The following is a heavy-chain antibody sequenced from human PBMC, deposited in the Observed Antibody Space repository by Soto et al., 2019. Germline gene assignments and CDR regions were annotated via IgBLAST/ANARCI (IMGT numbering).Heavy chain of an antibody. CDR1: GYSFTSYW. CDR2: IYPGDSDT. Sequence: GESLKISCKGSGYSFTSYWIGWVRQMPGKGLEWMGIIYPGDSDTRYSPSFQGQVTISADKSISTAYLQWSSLKASDTAMYYCARHDQQIFRGGSCYSLYYGMDVWGQGTTVTVSS. V-gene: IGHV5-51*01. J-gene: IGHJ6*02. CDR3: ARHDQQIFRGGSCYSLYYGMDV. D-gene: IGHD2-15*01.